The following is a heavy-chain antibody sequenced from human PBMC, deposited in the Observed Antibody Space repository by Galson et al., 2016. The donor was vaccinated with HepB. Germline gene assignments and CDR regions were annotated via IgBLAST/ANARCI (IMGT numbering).Heavy chain of an antibody. Sequence: SLRLSCAASGFTYSSSAMSWVRQTPGKGLEWVSSLTPSGDSTYHADSVKGRFTISRDNSKNTLFLQMNSLRAEDTALYYCAKHYSLGSFDVWGQGTMVTVSS. V-gene: IGHV3-23*01. CDR1: GFTYSSSA. D-gene: IGHD4-11*01. J-gene: IGHJ3*01. CDR2: LTPSGDST. CDR3: AKHYSLGSFDV.